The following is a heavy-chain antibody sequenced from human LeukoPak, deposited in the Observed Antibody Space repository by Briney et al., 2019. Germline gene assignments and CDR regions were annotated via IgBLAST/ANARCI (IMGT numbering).Heavy chain of an antibody. CDR2: IYYSGST. V-gene: IGHV4-59*08. J-gene: IGHJ4*02. Sequence: PSETLSLTCTLSGASISSYYWSWIRQPPGKGLEWFGYIYYSGSTNYNPSLKSRVTISGDTSKNQFSLKLSSVTAADTAVYYCARSCGGDCYSLGVDYWGQGTLVTVSS. CDR1: GASISSYY. CDR3: ARSCGGDCYSLGVDY. D-gene: IGHD2-21*02.